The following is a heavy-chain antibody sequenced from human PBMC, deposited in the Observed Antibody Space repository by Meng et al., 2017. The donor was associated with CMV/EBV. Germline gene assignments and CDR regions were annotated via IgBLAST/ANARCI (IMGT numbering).Heavy chain of an antibody. CDR3: ARVLRWNGVIDY. J-gene: IGHJ4*02. D-gene: IGHD4-23*01. V-gene: IGHV4-4*07. CDR2: IYTSGST. CDR1: GGSISSYY. Sequence: QVQLKESGPGLVKASASLSLTCTVSGGSISSYYWSWIRLPAGKGLEWIGRIYTSGSTNYNPSLKSRVTMSVDTSKNQFSLKLSSVTAADTAVYYCARVLRWNGVIDYWGQGTLVTVSS.